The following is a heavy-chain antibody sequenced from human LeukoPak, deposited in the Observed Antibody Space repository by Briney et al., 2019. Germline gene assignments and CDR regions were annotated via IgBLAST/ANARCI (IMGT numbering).Heavy chain of an antibody. V-gene: IGHV4-30-4*08. Sequence: SQTLSLTCTVSGGSITSGDYYWSWIRQPPGKGLEWIGYIYYSGSTYYNPSLKSRLTMSVDTSKNQFSLKLSSVTAADTAVYYCASQYCSSTSCYIYDYWGQETLVTVSS. CDR1: GGSITSGDYY. J-gene: IGHJ4*02. CDR3: ASQYCSSTSCYIYDY. CDR2: IYYSGST. D-gene: IGHD2-2*02.